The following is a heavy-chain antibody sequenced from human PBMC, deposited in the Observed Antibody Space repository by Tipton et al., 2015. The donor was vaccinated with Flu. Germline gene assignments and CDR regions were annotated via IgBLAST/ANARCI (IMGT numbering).Heavy chain of an antibody. CDR2: ISSGGSTM. CDR1: GFTFSGYY. CDR3: ARGGWASNSNNLLDY. D-gene: IGHD1/OR15-1a*01. J-gene: IGHJ4*02. Sequence: SLRLSCAASGFTFSGYYMSWIRQAPGKGLGWLSYISSGGSTMYYADSVKGRFTISRDNARNSLYLQINSLRAEDTAFYYCARGGWASNSNNLLDYWGQGTLVTVSS. V-gene: IGHV3-11*01.